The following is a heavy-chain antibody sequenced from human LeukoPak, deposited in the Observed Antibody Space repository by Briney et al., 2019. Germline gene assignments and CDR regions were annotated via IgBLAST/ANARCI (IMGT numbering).Heavy chain of an antibody. V-gene: IGHV3-23*01. D-gene: IGHD6-13*01. Sequence: GGSLRLSCAASGFTFSSYAMSWVRQAPGKGLEWVSAISGSGGSTYYADSVKGRFTISRDNSKNTLYLQMNSLRAEDTAVYYCAKARWYSSSWYEGDYWGQGTLVTVSS. CDR1: GFTFSSYA. CDR2: ISGSGGST. J-gene: IGHJ4*02. CDR3: AKARWYSSSWYEGDY.